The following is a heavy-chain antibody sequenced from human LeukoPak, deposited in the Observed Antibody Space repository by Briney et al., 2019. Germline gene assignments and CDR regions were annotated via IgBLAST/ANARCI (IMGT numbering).Heavy chain of an antibody. CDR1: GFTFSDSA. J-gene: IGHJ4*02. CDR3: AKRGMTTIKEGFDY. V-gene: IGHV3-23*01. D-gene: IGHD5-24*01. CDR2: NSGSGKST. Sequence: GGSLRLSCAASGFTFSDSAMSWVRQAPGKGLEWVSANSGSGKSTYHADSMKGRFTISRDNSKNTLYLQMNSLRAEDTAVYYCAKRGMTTIKEGFDYWGQGSLVTVSS.